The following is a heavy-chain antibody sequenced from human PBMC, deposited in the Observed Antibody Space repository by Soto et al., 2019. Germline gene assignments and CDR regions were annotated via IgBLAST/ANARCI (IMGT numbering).Heavy chain of an antibody. Sequence: SETLSLTCAVSGYSISSGYYWGWIRQPPGKGLEWIGSIYHSGSTYYNPSLKSRVTISVDTSKNQFSLKLSSVTAADTAVYYCARDGGSFVAAGTKFDPWGQGTLVTVSS. CDR2: IYHSGST. V-gene: IGHV4-38-2*02. D-gene: IGHD6-13*01. CDR3: ARDGGSFVAAGTKFDP. CDR1: GYSISSGYY. J-gene: IGHJ5*02.